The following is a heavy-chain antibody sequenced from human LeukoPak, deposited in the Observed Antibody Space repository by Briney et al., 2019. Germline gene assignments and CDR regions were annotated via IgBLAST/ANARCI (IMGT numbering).Heavy chain of an antibody. CDR3: GSGPGGVTY. CDR2: INQDGSER. J-gene: IGHJ4*02. Sequence: KAGGSLRLSCAASGFTFSSYEMNWVRQAPGKGLEWVANINQDGSERYYVDSVRGRFTISRDNAKNSLYLQMSSLRAEDTAVYYCGSGPGGVTYWGQGTLVTVSS. CDR1: GFTFSSYE. D-gene: IGHD3-16*01. V-gene: IGHV3-7*02.